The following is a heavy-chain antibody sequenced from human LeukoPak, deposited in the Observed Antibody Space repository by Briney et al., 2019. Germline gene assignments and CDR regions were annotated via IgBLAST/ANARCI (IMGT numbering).Heavy chain of an antibody. J-gene: IGHJ4*02. D-gene: IGHD1-14*01. CDR3: ARGGDRRGFDY. Sequence: SETLSLTCTISGGSISSYYWTWIRQHPGKGLEWIGYIYDSGTTYYNPALQSRVTISVDTSDNQFSLKLRSLTAADTAVYYCARGGDRRGFDYWGQGTLVTVSS. CDR1: GGSISSYY. CDR2: IYDSGTT. V-gene: IGHV4-59*12.